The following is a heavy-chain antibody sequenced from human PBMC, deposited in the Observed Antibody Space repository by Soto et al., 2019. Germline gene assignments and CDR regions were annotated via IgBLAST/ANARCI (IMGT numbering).Heavy chain of an antibody. D-gene: IGHD5-12*01. V-gene: IGHV4-31*03. CDR2: IYYIGSA. CDR1: GGSISSGGYY. J-gene: IGHJ4*02. CDR3: ESRIVATETFDY. Sequence: PSETLSLTCTVSGGSISSGGYYWSWIRQHPGKGLEWIGYIYYIGSADYHPSLKSRVTISVDTSKNQFSLTVTSVTAADTAVYYCESRIVATETFDYWGQGTLVPVSS.